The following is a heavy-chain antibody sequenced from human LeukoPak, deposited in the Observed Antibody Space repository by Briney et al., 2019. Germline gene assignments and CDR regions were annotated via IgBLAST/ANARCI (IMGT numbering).Heavy chain of an antibody. CDR3: ARGQYYYDSSGYYYVDY. D-gene: IGHD3-22*01. Sequence: ASVKVSCKASGYTFTGYYMHWVRQAPGQGLEWMGWINPNSGGTNYAQKFQGRVTITRDTSISTAYMELSRLRSDDTAVYYCARGQYYYDSSGYYYVDYWGQGTLVTVSS. J-gene: IGHJ4*02. V-gene: IGHV1-2*02. CDR2: INPNSGGT. CDR1: GYTFTGYY.